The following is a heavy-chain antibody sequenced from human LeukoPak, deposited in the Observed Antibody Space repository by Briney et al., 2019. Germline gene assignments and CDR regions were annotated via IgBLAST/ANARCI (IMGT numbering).Heavy chain of an antibody. Sequence: SVKLSCKASGGTFSSSVINWVRQAPGQGLEWMGGIIPIFGTANYAQKFQGRVTITTDESTSTSYMKLSSLRSEDTAVYYCARCDLELLWERLGGFGYWGQGTLVTVSS. CDR2: IIPIFGTA. CDR3: ARCDLELLWERLGGFGY. J-gene: IGHJ4*02. D-gene: IGHD1-7*01. CDR1: GGTFSSSV. V-gene: IGHV1-69*05.